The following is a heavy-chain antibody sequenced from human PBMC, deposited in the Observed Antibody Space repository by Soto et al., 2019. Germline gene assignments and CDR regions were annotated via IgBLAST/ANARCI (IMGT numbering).Heavy chain of an antibody. Sequence: SVKVSCKASGGTFSSYAISWVRQAPGQGLEWMGGIIPIFGTANYAQKFQGRVTITADESTSTAYMELSSLRSEDTAVYYCARDRQQLVADAFDIWGQGTMVTVSS. CDR1: GGTFSSYA. CDR3: ARDRQQLVADAFDI. D-gene: IGHD6-13*01. CDR2: IIPIFGTA. V-gene: IGHV1-69*13. J-gene: IGHJ3*02.